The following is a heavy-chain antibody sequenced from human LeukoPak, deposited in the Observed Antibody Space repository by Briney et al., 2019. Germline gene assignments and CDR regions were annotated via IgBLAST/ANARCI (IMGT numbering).Heavy chain of an antibody. Sequence: GRSLRLSCAASGFTFSSYAMHWVRQAPGKGLEWVAVISYDGSNKYYADSVKGRFTISRDNSKNTLYLQMNSLRAEDTAVYYCARVEGARNGYFDYWGQGTLVTVSS. D-gene: IGHD1-26*01. CDR3: ARVEGARNGYFDY. CDR2: ISYDGSNK. CDR1: GFTFSSYA. V-gene: IGHV3-30-3*01. J-gene: IGHJ4*02.